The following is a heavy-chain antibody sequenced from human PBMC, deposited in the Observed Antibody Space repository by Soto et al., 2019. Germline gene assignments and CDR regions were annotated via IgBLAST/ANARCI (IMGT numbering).Heavy chain of an antibody. CDR1: GDSISNNY. V-gene: IGHV4-59*01. D-gene: IGHD2-21*02. J-gene: IGHJ6*02. CDR2: MYNTGST. Sequence: SETLSLTCTVSGDSISNNYWSWIRQPPGKGLEWIGYMYNTGSTVYNPSFKSRVTISVDTSKNQFSLKLNSVTAADTAVYYCARDLWGYCGTDCYPLDVWGQGTTVTVSS. CDR3: ARDLWGYCGTDCYPLDV.